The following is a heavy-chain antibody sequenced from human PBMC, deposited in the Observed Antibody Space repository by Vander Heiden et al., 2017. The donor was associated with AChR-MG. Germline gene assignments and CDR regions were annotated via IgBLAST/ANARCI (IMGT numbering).Heavy chain of an antibody. CDR2: ISGSGGST. Sequence: EVQLLESGGGLVQPGGSLRLSCAASGFTFSSYAMSWVRQAPGKGLEWVSAISGSGGSTYYADSVKGRFTISRDNSKNTLYLQMNSLRAEDTAVYYCAKDRVGGSGSLNWFDPWGQGTLVTVSS. D-gene: IGHD3-10*01. CDR3: AKDRVGGSGSLNWFDP. J-gene: IGHJ5*02. CDR1: GFTFSSYA. V-gene: IGHV3-23*01.